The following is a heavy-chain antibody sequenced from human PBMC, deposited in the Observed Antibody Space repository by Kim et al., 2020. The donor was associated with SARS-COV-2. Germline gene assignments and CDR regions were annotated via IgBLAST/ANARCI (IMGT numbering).Heavy chain of an antibody. V-gene: IGHV3-15*01. CDR3: TTDFKSWFGELFGY. J-gene: IGHJ4*02. Sequence: GGSLRLSCAASGFTFSNAWMSWVRQAPGKGLEWVGRIKSKTDGGTTDYAAPVKGRFTISRDDSKNTLYLQMNSLKTEDTAVYYCTTDFKSWFGELFGYWGQGTLVTVSS. CDR2: IKSKTDGGTT. D-gene: IGHD3-10*01. CDR1: GFTFSNAW.